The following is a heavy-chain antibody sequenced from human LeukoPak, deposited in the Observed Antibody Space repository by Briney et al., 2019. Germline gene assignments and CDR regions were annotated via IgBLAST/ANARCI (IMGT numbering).Heavy chain of an antibody. D-gene: IGHD5-12*01. J-gene: IGHJ4*02. CDR2: MNPNSGST. V-gene: IGHV1-8*03. CDR1: GYTFIGYY. Sequence: ASVKVSCKASGYTFIGYYMHWVRQAPGQGLEWMGWMNPNSGSTGYAQKFQGRVTITRNTSISTAYMELSGLRSEDTAVYYCARGRSTGYPYYFEYWGQGTLVTVSS. CDR3: ARGRSTGYPYYFEY.